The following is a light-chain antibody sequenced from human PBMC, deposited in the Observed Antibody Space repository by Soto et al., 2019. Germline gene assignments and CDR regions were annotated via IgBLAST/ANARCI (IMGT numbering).Light chain of an antibody. J-gene: IGKJ5*01. CDR2: DAS. Sequence: DIQMTQSPSTLSGSVSARVTITLRASQTISSWLAWYQRKPGKAPKHLIYDASNLETGVPSRFSGSGSGTYFTFTITSLQPEDIATYYCQHCDSLPFTFGQGTRLENK. V-gene: IGKV1-33*01. CDR3: QHCDSLPFT. CDR1: QTISSW.